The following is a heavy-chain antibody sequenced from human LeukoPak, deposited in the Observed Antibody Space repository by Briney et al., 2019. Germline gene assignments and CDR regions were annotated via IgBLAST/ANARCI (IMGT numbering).Heavy chain of an antibody. CDR1: GYSFTSFG. CDR3: ARDKQYVFDV. CDR2: ISTSKGNT. V-gene: IGHV1-18*01. J-gene: IGHJ3*01. D-gene: IGHD6-19*01. Sequence: ASVKVSCKASGYSFTSFGISWVRQAPGQGLEWMGWISTSKGNTIYAQKFQDRVIMTRDTSTSTAYMGLRRLRSDDTAVYYCARDKQYVFDVWGQGTRLTVSP.